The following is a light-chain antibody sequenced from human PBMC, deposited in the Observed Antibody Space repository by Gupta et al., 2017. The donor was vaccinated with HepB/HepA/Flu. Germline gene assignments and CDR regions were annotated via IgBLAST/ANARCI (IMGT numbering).Light chain of an antibody. V-gene: IGLV5-45*02. CDR3: MIWHNGVV. Sequence: QAVLTPPSSLSASPGASASLPCTLRSGLNVGSYSIYWYQQKPGSPPQYLMKYNSDSDKEQGAGVPSRFSGSKDGSANAATLFISGLQAEDEADYYWMIWHNGVVFGGGTKLTVL. J-gene: IGLJ2*01. CDR1: SGLNVGSYS. CDR2: YNSDSDK.